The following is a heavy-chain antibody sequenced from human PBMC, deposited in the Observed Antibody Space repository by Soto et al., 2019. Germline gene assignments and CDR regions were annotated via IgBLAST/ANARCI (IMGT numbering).Heavy chain of an antibody. D-gene: IGHD3-22*01. CDR3: ASTLYYDSSGYPYYFDY. Sequence: QLQLQESGSGLVKPSQTLSLTCAVSGGSISSGGYSWSWIRQPPGKGLEWIGYIYHSGSTYYNPSLKGRVTISVDRSKNQFSLKLSSVTAADTAVYYCASTLYYDSSGYPYYFDYWGQGTLVTVSS. J-gene: IGHJ4*02. V-gene: IGHV4-30-2*01. CDR1: GGSISSGGYS. CDR2: IYHSGST.